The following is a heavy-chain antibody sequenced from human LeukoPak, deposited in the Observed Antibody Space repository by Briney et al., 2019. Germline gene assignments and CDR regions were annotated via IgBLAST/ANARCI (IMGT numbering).Heavy chain of an antibody. Sequence: SETLSLTCTVSGGSISGSGYDWVWFRQPPGKGLDWIATIYYTGSTYYNPSLKSRVTISVDTSKNQFSLRLSSVTAADTAMYYCARLRSPGDFDYWGQGTLVTVSS. J-gene: IGHJ4*02. CDR3: ARLRSPGDFDY. CDR1: GGSISGSGYD. D-gene: IGHD1-26*01. CDR2: IYYTGST. V-gene: IGHV4-39*07.